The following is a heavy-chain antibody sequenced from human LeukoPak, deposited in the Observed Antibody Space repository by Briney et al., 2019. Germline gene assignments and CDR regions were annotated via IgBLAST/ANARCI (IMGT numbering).Heavy chain of an antibody. CDR1: GGSFSGYY. CDR2: INHSGST. Sequence: SETLSLTCAVYGGSFSGYYWSWIRQPTGKGLEWIGEINHSGSTNYNPSLKSRVTISVDTSKNQFSLKLSSVTAADTAVYYCARGRDTVEFDYWGQGTLVTVSS. CDR3: ARGRDTVEFDY. D-gene: IGHD4-17*01. V-gene: IGHV4-34*01. J-gene: IGHJ4*02.